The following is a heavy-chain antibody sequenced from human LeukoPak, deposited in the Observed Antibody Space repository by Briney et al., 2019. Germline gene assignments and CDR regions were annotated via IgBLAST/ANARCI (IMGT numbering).Heavy chain of an antibody. J-gene: IGHJ4*02. CDR1: GFTFSDYS. Sequence: GGSLRLSCAASGFTFSDYSMNWVRQAPGKGLEWVSSISGGSSYMYYADSVTGRFTISRDNAKNSLYLQMNSLSAEDTAVYYCARAHYDILTGLSCYFDYWGQGSLVTVSS. CDR2: ISGGSSYM. CDR3: ARAHYDILTGLSCYFDY. D-gene: IGHD3-9*01. V-gene: IGHV3-21*01.